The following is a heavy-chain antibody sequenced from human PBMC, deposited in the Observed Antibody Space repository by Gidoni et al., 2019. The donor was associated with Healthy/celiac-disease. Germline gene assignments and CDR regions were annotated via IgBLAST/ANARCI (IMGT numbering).Heavy chain of an antibody. CDR2: ISSSGSTI. V-gene: IGHV3-48*03. D-gene: IGHD6-19*01. CDR3: ARDSGSSGWYRGAEYFQH. J-gene: IGHJ1*01. Sequence: EVQLVESGGGLVQPGGSLRLSCAASGFPFRSYEMNWVRQAPGKGLEWVSYISSSGSTIYYADSVKGRFTISRDNAKNSLYLQMNSLRAEDTAVYYCARDSGSSGWYRGAEYFQHWGQGTLVTVSS. CDR1: GFPFRSYE.